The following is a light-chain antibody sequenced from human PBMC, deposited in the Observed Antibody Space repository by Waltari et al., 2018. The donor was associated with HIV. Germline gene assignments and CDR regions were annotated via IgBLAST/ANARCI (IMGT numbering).Light chain of an antibody. V-gene: IGLV8-61*01. CDR2: STN. J-gene: IGLJ3*02. CDR1: SGSVSTSYY. CDR3: VLYMGSGSCM. Sequence: QTVVTQEPSFSVSPGGTVTLTCGLSSGSVSTSYYPSWYQQTPGQAPRTLIYSTNTRSSGVPDRFSGSILGNKAALTITGAQADDESGYYCVLYMGSGSCMFGGGTKLTVL.